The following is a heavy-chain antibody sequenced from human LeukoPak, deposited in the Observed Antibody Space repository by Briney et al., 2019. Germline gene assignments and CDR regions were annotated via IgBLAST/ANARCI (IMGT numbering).Heavy chain of an antibody. CDR2: IRSSDSTT. V-gene: IGHV3-48*04. J-gene: IGHJ6*02. Sequence: GGSLRLSCAASGFSFSRYGMKWVRQAPGKGLEWLSYIRSSDSTTYYADSVKGRFTISRDNAKNSLYLQMNSLRAEDTALYYCAKVPYSDYGSGRPPFMDAWGQGTTVTVSS. D-gene: IGHD3-10*01. CDR1: GFSFSRYG. CDR3: AKVPYSDYGSGRPPFMDA.